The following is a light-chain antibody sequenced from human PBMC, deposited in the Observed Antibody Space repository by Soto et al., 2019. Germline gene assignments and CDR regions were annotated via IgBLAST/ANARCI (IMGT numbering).Light chain of an antibody. J-gene: IGLJ3*02. V-gene: IGLV1-44*01. CDR2: NNN. CDR1: SSNIGSHV. Sequence: QSVLTQPPSASGTPGQRVTISCSGSSSNIGSHVVYWYQQLAGTAPKLLMYNNNQRPSGVPDRFSVSKSGTSASLAISGLQSEDEADYYCAVWDDSLDGWVFGGGTKLTVL. CDR3: AVWDDSLDGWV.